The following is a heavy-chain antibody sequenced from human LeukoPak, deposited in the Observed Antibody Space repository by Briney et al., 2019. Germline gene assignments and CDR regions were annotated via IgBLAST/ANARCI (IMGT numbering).Heavy chain of an antibody. J-gene: IGHJ4*02. V-gene: IGHV4-4*02. Sequence: SETLSLTCALSAVSGSSGNWWSWVRQPPGKGLEWIGEVHKTGKTNYNPSLKTRVTISIDASENQLSLALTSVTAADAAVYYCARELLGAPTPGAYWGQGTRVTVSS. D-gene: IGHD7-27*01. CDR3: ARELLGAPTPGAY. CDR1: AVSGSSGNW. CDR2: VHKTGKT.